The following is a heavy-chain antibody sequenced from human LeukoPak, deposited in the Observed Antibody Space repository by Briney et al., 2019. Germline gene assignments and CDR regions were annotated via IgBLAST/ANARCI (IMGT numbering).Heavy chain of an antibody. CDR3: ARDAVDTANAV. J-gene: IGHJ6*02. D-gene: IGHD5-18*01. CDR1: GFTFTTYW. V-gene: IGHV3-74*01. Sequence: PGGSLRLSCAASGFTFTTYWMHWVRQAPGKGLVWVSHINSGGSITSYADSVKGRITISRDNAKNTLYLQMNSLRAEDTAVYYCARDAVDTANAVWGQGTTVTVSS. CDR2: INSGGSIT.